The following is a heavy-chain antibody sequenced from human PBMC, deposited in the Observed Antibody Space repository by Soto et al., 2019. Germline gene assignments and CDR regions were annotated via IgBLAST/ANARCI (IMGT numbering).Heavy chain of an antibody. CDR3: ARGGGTAMGEDYYYYGMDV. CDR1: GGTFSSYA. D-gene: IGHD5-18*01. V-gene: IGHV1-69*13. CDR2: IIPIFGTA. Sequence: ASVKVSCKASGGTFSSYAISWVRQAPGQGLEWMGGIIPIFGTANYAQKFQGRVTITADESTSTAYMELSSLRSEDTAVYYCARGGGTAMGEDYYYYGMDVWGQGTTVTVSS. J-gene: IGHJ6*02.